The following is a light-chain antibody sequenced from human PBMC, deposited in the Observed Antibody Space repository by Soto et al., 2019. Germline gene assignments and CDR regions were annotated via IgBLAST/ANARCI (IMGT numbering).Light chain of an antibody. V-gene: IGKV3-15*01. CDR3: QQYIEWPPIT. CDR1: ETVATN. Sequence: VMTQSPATLSVSPGERATLSCWASETVATNLAWYQQKPGQAPRLLISGASTRAAGISDRFRDSGSGTEFTLTISSLRSEDSAIYYCQQYIEWPPITCGQGTKVEI. J-gene: IGKJ1*01. CDR2: GAS.